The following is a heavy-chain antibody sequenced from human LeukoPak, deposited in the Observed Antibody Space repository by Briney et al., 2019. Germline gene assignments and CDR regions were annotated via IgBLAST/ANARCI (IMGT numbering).Heavy chain of an antibody. J-gene: IGHJ4*02. V-gene: IGHV3-53*01. CDR2: LYSGGAT. CDR3: AKELSPDY. CDR1: GFTVSSDY. Sequence: GGSLRLSCAASGFTVSSDYMSWVRQAPGKELQWVSILYSGGATYYADSVKGRFTISRDNSKNTLYLQMNSLRAEDTAVYYCAKELSPDYWGQGTLVTVSS.